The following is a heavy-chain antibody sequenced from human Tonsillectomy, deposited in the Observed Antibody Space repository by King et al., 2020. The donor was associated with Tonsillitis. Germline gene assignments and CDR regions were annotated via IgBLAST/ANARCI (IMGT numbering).Heavy chain of an antibody. CDR1: GYTFTSYY. Sequence: VQLVESGAEVKKPGASVKVSCKASGYTFTSYYMHWVRQAPGQGLEWMGIINPSGGSTSYAQKFQGRVTMTRDTSTSTVYMELSSLRSEATAVYYCASEAPEMANVDYWGQGTLVTVSS. CDR3: ASEAPEMANVDY. J-gene: IGHJ4*02. CDR2: INPSGGST. V-gene: IGHV1-46*03. D-gene: IGHD5-24*01.